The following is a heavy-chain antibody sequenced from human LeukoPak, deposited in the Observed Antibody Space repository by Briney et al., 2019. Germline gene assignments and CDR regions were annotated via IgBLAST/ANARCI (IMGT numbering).Heavy chain of an antibody. J-gene: IGHJ5*02. V-gene: IGHV6-1*01. Sequence: SQTLSLTCAISGDGVSSNSAAWNWIRQSPSRGLEWLGRTYYRSKWYNDYAVSVKSRITINPDTSKNQFSLQLNSVTPEDTAVYYCARASGYDFSSDWFDPWGQGTLVTVSS. CDR3: ARASGYDFSSDWFDP. CDR1: GDGVSSNSAA. CDR2: TYYRSKWYN. D-gene: IGHD5-12*01.